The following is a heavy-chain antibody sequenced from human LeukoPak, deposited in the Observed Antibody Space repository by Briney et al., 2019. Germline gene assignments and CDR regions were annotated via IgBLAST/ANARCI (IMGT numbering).Heavy chain of an antibody. J-gene: IGHJ5*02. Sequence: SVKVSCKASRGTFSSYTISGVRQAPGQGVEWVGRIISILGIANYAQTFQDRVTITADKSTSTAYMELSSLRSEDTAVYYCAREYSYASSGPNWFDPWGQGTLVTVSS. CDR1: RGTFSSYT. CDR2: IISILGIA. CDR3: AREYSYASSGPNWFDP. V-gene: IGHV1-69*04. D-gene: IGHD3-22*01.